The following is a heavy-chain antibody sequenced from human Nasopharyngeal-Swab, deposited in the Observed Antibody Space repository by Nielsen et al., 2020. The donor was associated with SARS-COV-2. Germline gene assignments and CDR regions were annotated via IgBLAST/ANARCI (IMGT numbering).Heavy chain of an antibody. Sequence: GESLKISCKGSGSSFTSYWIGWVRQMPGKGLEWMGIIYPGDSDTRYSSSFQGQVTISADKSISTAYLQWSSLKASDTAMYYCAKHLLGSNRYFDYWGQGTLVTVSS. CDR3: AKHLLGSNRYFDY. J-gene: IGHJ4*02. D-gene: IGHD1-14*01. CDR2: IYPGDSDT. CDR1: GSSFTSYW. V-gene: IGHV5-51*01.